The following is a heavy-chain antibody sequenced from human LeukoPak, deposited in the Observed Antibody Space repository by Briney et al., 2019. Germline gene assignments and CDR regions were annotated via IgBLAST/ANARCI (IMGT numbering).Heavy chain of an antibody. V-gene: IGHV4-34*01. CDR3: AREASGYCSSTSYYPNYYYYYYMDV. CDR2: INHSGNT. CDR1: GGSFSGYH. Sequence: SETLSLTXAVYGGSFSGYHWSWIRQPPGKGLEWIGEINHSGNTNYNPSLKSRVTISVDTSKNQFSLKLSSVTAADTAVYYCAREASGYCSSTSYYPNYYYYYYMDVWGKGTTVTVSS. D-gene: IGHD2-2*01. J-gene: IGHJ6*03.